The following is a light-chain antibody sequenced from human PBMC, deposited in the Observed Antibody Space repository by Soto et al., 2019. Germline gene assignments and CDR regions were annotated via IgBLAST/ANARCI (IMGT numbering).Light chain of an antibody. CDR2: WAS. J-gene: IGKJ2*01. Sequence: DIVMTQSPDSLAVSLGERATINCKSSQSVLYSSNNKNYLAWYQQRPGQPPKLLIYWASTRESGVPDRFSGSGSETDFTLAITGLQAEDVAVYYCQQYESTPPTFGQGTKLEIK. V-gene: IGKV4-1*01. CDR1: QSVLYSSNNKNY. CDR3: QQYESTPPT.